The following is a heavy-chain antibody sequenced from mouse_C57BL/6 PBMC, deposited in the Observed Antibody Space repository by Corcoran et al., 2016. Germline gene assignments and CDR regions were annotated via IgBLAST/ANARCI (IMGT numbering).Heavy chain of an antibody. D-gene: IGHD1-1*01. Sequence: QIQLVQSGPELKKPGETVKISCKASGYTFTTYGMSWVKQAPGKGLKWMGWINTYSGVPTYADDFKGRFAFSLETSASTAYLQINNLKNEDTATYFCARRNYYGSSYRYFDVWGTGTTVTVSS. CDR3: ARRNYYGSSYRYFDV. CDR1: GYTFTTYG. CDR2: INTYSGVP. J-gene: IGHJ1*03. V-gene: IGHV9-3*01.